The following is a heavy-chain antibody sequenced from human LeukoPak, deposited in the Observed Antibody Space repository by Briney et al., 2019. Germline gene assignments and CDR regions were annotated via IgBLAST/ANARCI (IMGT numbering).Heavy chain of an antibody. CDR3: ARVVAMTGHDTALDY. J-gene: IGHJ4*02. CDR1: GYTFSGYY. CDR2: INPNTGGT. Sequence: ASVKVSCKASGYTFSGYYIHWVRQSPGQGLEWMGWINPNTGGTNFAQNFQGRVTMTTVTSISTAYMELSRLRSDDTAVYYCARVVAMTGHDTALDYWGQGTLVTVSS. V-gene: IGHV1-2*02. D-gene: IGHD3-9*01.